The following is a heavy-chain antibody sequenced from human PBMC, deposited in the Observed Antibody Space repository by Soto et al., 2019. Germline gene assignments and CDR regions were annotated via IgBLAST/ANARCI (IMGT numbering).Heavy chain of an antibody. J-gene: IGHJ4*02. CDR1: GFTFSDYY. D-gene: IGHD6-13*01. CDR3: ARLGSIAAAGTPDY. Sequence: GSLRLSCAASGFTFSDYYMSWMRQAPEKGLEWVSYVSGDGGAKSYADSVKGRFSISRDNAKNSLYLQMNSLRAEDTAVYYCARLGSIAAAGTPDYWGQGTLVTSPQ. V-gene: IGHV3-11*01. CDR2: VSGDGGAK.